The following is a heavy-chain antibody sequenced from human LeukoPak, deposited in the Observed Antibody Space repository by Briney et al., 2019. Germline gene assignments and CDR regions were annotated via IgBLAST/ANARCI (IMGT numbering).Heavy chain of an antibody. J-gene: IGHJ4*02. CDR3: AKLPFGELLPVGY. Sequence: GRSLRLSCAASGFTFSSYGMHWVRQAPGKGLEWVAIISYDGSNKYYADSVKGRFTISRDNSKNTLYLQMNSLRAEDTAMYYCAKLPFGELLPVGYWGRGTLVTVSS. D-gene: IGHD3-10*01. CDR1: GFTFSSYG. V-gene: IGHV3-30*18. CDR2: ISYDGSNK.